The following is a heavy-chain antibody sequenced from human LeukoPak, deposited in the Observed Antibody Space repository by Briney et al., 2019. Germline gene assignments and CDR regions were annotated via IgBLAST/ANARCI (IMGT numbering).Heavy chain of an antibody. D-gene: IGHD6-19*01. J-gene: IGHJ4*02. Sequence: PSETLSLTCTVSGGSISSSGYYWGWIRQPPGKGLEWIGTIYYSGTTYYNPSLKSRVTISVDTSKNQFSLNLSSVTAADTAVYYCARGVINRVAGYYLDYWGQGTLVTVSS. V-gene: IGHV4-39*01. CDR2: IYYSGTT. CDR3: ARGVINRVAGYYLDY. CDR1: GGSISSSGYY.